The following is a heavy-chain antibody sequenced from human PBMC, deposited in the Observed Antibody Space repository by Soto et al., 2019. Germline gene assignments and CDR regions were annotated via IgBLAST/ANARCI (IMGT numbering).Heavy chain of an antibody. CDR3: ACIFSGGYSYGFSYFGMDV. CDR1: GGSISSSSYY. V-gene: IGHV4-39*01. J-gene: IGHJ6*02. D-gene: IGHD5-18*01. CDR2: IFYSGST. Sequence: SETLSLTCTVSGGSISSSSYYWGWIRQPLGKGLEWIGSIFYSGSTYYNPSLKSRVTISVDTSKNQFSLKLSSVTAADTAVYYCACIFSGGYSYGFSYFGMDVLVQGTTVT.